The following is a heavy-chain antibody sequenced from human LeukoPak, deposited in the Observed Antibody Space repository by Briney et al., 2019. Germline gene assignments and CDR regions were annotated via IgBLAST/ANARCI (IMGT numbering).Heavy chain of an antibody. CDR1: RYIFINSW. D-gene: IGHD1-26*01. V-gene: IGHV5-51*01. Sequence: GESLKISCKGSRYIFINSWIGWVRQKPGKGLEWMGIIYPGDSDTKYNPSFQGQVTISADKSLTTACQQWSSLKASDTAMYYCARPSGTYNRFDYWGQGTLVTVSS. J-gene: IGHJ4*02. CDR2: IYPGDSDT. CDR3: ARPSGTYNRFDY.